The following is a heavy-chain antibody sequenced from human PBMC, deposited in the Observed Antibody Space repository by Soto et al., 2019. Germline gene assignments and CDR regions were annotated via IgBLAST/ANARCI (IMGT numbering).Heavy chain of an antibody. CDR3: ARRYSCYDYHDYYYYGMDV. Sequence: GESLKISCKGSGYSFTSYWISWVRQMPGKGLEWMGRIDPSDSYTNYSPSFQGHVTISADKSISTAYLQWSSLKASDTAMYYCARRYSCYDYHDYYYYGMDVWGQGTTVTVSS. CDR1: GYSFTSYW. V-gene: IGHV5-10-1*01. J-gene: IGHJ6*02. D-gene: IGHD5-12*01. CDR2: IDPSDSYT.